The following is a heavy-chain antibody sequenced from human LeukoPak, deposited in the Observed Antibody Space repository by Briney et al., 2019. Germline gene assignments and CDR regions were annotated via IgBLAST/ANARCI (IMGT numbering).Heavy chain of an antibody. D-gene: IGHD5-12*01. Sequence: SETLSLTCTVSGGSINYYYWMWIRQPPGKGLEWIGYIYYSGGTHYNPSLKSRVTMLVDTSKNQFSLKLTAVTAADTAVYYCARSPPSEIWWLLGAGEPYFDYWGQGTLVTVSS. CDR2: IYYSGGT. CDR3: ARSPPSEIWWLLGAGEPYFDY. J-gene: IGHJ4*02. CDR1: GGSINYYY. V-gene: IGHV4-59*01.